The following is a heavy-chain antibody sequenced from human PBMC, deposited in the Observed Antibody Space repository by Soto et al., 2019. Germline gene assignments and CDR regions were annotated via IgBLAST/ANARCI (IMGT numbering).Heavy chain of an antibody. CDR2: IKSKIDGGTA. Sequence: GGSLRLSCAASGFTFINAWMSWVRQAPGKGLEWVGRIKSKIDGGTADYASPVRGRFTISRDDSKNKLYLQMNSLKTEDTGVYYCTTDPILLWFGQDHWGQGTLVTVS. D-gene: IGHD3-10*01. CDR3: TTDPILLWFGQDH. V-gene: IGHV3-15*05. CDR1: GFTFINAW. J-gene: IGHJ4*02.